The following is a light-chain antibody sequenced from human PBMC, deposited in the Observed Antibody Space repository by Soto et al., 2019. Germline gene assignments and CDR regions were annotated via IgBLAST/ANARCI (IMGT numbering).Light chain of an antibody. Sequence: EIELTQSPGTLSLSPGERATLSCRASQTVDSSYLAWYQQQPGQAPRLLIYGAVSRATVIPGRFTGSGSGTDFRLSISSLEAEDFAVYYCQQYGTLRLTFGGGTKVEIE. V-gene: IGKV3-20*01. CDR3: QQYGTLRLT. J-gene: IGKJ4*01. CDR1: QTVDSSY. CDR2: GAV.